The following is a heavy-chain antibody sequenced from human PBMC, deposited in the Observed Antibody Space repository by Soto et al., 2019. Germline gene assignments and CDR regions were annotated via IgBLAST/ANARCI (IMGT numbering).Heavy chain of an antibody. CDR2: INPNSGGT. CDR1: GYTFTGYY. CDR3: ARPSSRSSGGRFDY. J-gene: IGHJ4*02. Sequence: ASVKVSCKASGYTFTGYYMHWVRQAPGQGLEWMGWINPNSGGTNYAQKFQGWVTMTRDTSISTAYTELSRLRSDDTAVYYCARPSSRSSGGRFDYWGQGTLVTVSS. D-gene: IGHD6-6*01. V-gene: IGHV1-2*04.